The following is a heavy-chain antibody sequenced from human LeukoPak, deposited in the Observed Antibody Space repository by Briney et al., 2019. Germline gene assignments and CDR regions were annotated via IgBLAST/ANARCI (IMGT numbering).Heavy chain of an antibody. CDR2: INPSGGST. D-gene: IGHD4-17*01. V-gene: IGHV1-46*01. CDR3: ARGWWGTDYGWTNWFDP. J-gene: IGHJ5*02. Sequence: ASVKVSCKASGYTFTSYYVNWVRQAPGQGLEWMGKINPSGGSTNCAPKFQGRVTMTRDTSTSTVYMELSSLRSEDTAVYYCARGWWGTDYGWTNWFDPWGQGTLVTVSS. CDR1: GYTFTSYY.